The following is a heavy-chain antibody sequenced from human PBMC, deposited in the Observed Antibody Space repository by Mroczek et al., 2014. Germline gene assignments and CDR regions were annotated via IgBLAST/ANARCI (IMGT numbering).Heavy chain of an antibody. J-gene: IGHJ6*02. Sequence: QVQLQQSGPGLVKPSETLSLTCTVSGGSISSYYWSWIRQPPGKGLEWIGYIYYSGSTNYNPSLKSRVTISVDTSKNQFSLKLSSVTAADTAVYYCARYMGTGAYYYYGMDVWGQGTTVTVSS. V-gene: IGHV4-59*01. CDR1: GGSISSYY. CDR3: ARYMGTGAYYYYGMDV. CDR2: IYYSGST. D-gene: IGHD3/OR15-3a*01.